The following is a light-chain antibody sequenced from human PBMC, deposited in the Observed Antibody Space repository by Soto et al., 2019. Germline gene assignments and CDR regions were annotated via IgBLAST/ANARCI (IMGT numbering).Light chain of an antibody. J-gene: IGKJ1*01. CDR1: QSISSC. CDR3: QQYNSFPWT. CDR2: DAS. Sequence: DIQMTQSPSTLSASVGDRVTITCRASQSISSCLAWYQQKPGKAPKLLIYDASSLESGDPSRFSGRGFGTAFTLTISSLQPDEFATYYCQQYNSFPWTFGQGTKVEI. V-gene: IGKV1-5*01.